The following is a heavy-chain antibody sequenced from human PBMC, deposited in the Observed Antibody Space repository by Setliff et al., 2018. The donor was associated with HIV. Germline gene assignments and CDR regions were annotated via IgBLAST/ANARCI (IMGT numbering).Heavy chain of an antibody. CDR1: GYTFTSYG. Sequence: ASVKVSCKASGYTFTSYGISWVRQAPGQGLEWMGWISAYNGNTNYAQKLQGRVTMTTDTSTSTAYMELRSLRSDDTAVYYCAREAGRWELLHDASDIWGQGTMVTVS. CDR2: ISAYNGNT. J-gene: IGHJ3*02. V-gene: IGHV1-18*01. CDR3: AREAGRWELLHDASDI. D-gene: IGHD1-26*01.